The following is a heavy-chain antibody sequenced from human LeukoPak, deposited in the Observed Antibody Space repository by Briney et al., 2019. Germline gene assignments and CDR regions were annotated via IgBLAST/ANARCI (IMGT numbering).Heavy chain of an antibody. D-gene: IGHD3-3*01. CDR3: ARGSGYYDFWSGYHFDY. J-gene: IGHJ4*02. Sequence: SETLSLTCTVSGSSISSYYWSWIRQPPGKGLEWIGYIYYSGSTNYNPSLKSRVTISVDTSKNQFSLKLSSVTAADTAVYYCARGSGYYDFWSGYHFDYWGQGTLVTVSS. CDR1: GSSISSYY. V-gene: IGHV4-59*01. CDR2: IYYSGST.